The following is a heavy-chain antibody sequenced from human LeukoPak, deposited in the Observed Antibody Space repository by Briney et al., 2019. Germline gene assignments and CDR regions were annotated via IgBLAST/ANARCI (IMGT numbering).Heavy chain of an antibody. CDR3: AKDRCSNGVGCYYYYMDV. V-gene: IGHV3-23*01. CDR1: GFTFSSYA. J-gene: IGHJ6*03. D-gene: IGHD2-8*01. Sequence: PGGSLRLSCAASGFTFSSYAMYWVRQAPGKGLEWVLGVSDSGDGTHYADSVKGRFTISRDNSKNTLYLQMNNLRAEDTAVYYCAKDRCSNGVGCYYYYMDVWGKGTTVTISS. CDR2: VSDSGDGT.